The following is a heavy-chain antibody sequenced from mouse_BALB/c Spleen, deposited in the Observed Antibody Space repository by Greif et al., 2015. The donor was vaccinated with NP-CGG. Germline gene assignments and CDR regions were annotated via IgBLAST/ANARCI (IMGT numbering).Heavy chain of an antibody. CDR2: IDPSDSYT. Sequence: QVQLQQSGAELVKPGASVKLSCKASGYTFTSYWMHWVKQRPGQGLEWIGEIDPSDSYTNYNQKFKGKATLTVDRSSSTAYMQLSSLTSEDSAFYYCARKDNRVYAMDYWGQGSSVTVSS. CDR1: GYTFTSYW. J-gene: IGHJ4*01. V-gene: IGHV1-69*02. D-gene: IGHD1-3*01. CDR3: ARKDNRVYAMDY.